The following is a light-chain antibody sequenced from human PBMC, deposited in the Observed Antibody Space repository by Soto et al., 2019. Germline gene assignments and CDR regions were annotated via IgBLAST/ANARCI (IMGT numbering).Light chain of an antibody. CDR3: CSYAGSYSYV. CDR1: SSDVGDYKY. CDR2: DVS. Sequence: QAVVTQPRSVSGSPGQSVTISCTGTSSDVGDYKYVSWYRQHPGKAPKLIIYDVSERPSGVPDRFSGSKSGNTASLTISGLQAEDEADYYCCSYAGSYSYVFGTGTKVTVL. J-gene: IGLJ1*01. V-gene: IGLV2-11*01.